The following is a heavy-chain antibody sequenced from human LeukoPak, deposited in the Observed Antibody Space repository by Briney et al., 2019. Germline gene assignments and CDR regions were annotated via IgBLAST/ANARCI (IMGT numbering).Heavy chain of an antibody. D-gene: IGHD3-10*01. V-gene: IGHV1-8*01. J-gene: IGHJ6*03. CDR2: MNPNSGNT. Sequence: ASVTVSCKASGYTFTSYDINWVRQATGQGLEWMGWMNPNSGNTGYAQKFQGRVTMTRNTSISTAYMELSSLRSEDTAVYYCARGRVADGSGSYYFLENWYYYYYYMDVWGKGTTVTVSS. CDR1: GYTFTSYD. CDR3: ARGRVADGSGSYYFLENWYYYYYYMDV.